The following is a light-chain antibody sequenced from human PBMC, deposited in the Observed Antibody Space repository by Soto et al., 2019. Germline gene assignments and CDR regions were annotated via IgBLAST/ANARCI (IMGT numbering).Light chain of an antibody. CDR2: GAS. V-gene: IGKV1-39*01. J-gene: IGKJ5*01. CDR1: RTITTY. Sequence: DIQLTQSPASLSASVGDRVAITCRASRTITTYLSWFQQKPGKAPKLLVYGASSLQSGVPSRFSGSGSGTEFTLTISSLQSEDFATYYCQKSYTTPITFGQGTRREIK. CDR3: QKSYTTPIT.